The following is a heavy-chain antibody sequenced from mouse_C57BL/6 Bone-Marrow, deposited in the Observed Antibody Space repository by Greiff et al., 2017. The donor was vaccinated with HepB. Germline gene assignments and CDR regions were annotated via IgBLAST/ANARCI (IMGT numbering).Heavy chain of an antibody. CDR1: GYAFTNYL. CDR3: ARDYGSSCYFDY. Sequence: VQLQQSGAELVRPGTSVKVSCKASGYAFTNYLIEWVKQRPGQGLEWIGVINPGSGGTNYNEKFKGKATLTADKSSSTAYMQLSSLTSEDSAVYFCARDYGSSCYFDYWGQGTTLTVSS. V-gene: IGHV1-54*01. J-gene: IGHJ2*01. D-gene: IGHD1-1*01. CDR2: INPGSGGT.